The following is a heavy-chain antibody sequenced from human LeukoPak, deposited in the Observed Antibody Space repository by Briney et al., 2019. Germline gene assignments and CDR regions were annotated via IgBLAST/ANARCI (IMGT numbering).Heavy chain of an antibody. CDR3: AKGRSSSWNAGYFYFDMDV. D-gene: IGHD6-13*01. CDR2: ISGSGGAT. Sequence: GGSLRVSSAASGFTFSTYAMNCVRQAPGKGLEWVSAISGSGGATYYADSVKGRFTISRDNSKNTLYLQTNSLRVEDTAVYYCAKGRSSSWNAGYFYFDMDVWGKGTTVTVFS. V-gene: IGHV3-23*01. CDR1: GFTFSTYA. J-gene: IGHJ6*04.